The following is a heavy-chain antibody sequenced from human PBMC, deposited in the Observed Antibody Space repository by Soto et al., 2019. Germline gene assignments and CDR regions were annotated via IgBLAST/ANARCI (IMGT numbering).Heavy chain of an antibody. CDR1: GGSLDYYY. J-gene: IGHJ6*02. Sequence: LSLTCTVSGGSLDYYYWTWIRQTPGKGLEWIGYISDSGSTKYNPSLRSRVTISVDTSKNQFSLKLNSVNAADTAVYFCARDSTSWFPYYGIDVWGQGTTVTVYS. CDR2: ISDSGST. D-gene: IGHD6-13*01. CDR3: ARDSTSWFPYYGIDV. V-gene: IGHV4-59*01.